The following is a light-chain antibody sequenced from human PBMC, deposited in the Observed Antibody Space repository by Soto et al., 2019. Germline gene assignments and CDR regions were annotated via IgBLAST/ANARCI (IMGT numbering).Light chain of an antibody. CDR2: DAS. J-gene: IGKJ2*01. CDR1: QSVRNN. CDR3: QQYNNWPPLYT. V-gene: IGKV3-15*01. Sequence: EIVMTQSPATLSVSPGERATLSCRASQSVRNNLSWYQQKPAQAPRRLIYDASTRASGIPASFSGSGSGTEFTRTITSLQSEDFAIYSCQQYNNWPPLYTFGEGTKLEIK.